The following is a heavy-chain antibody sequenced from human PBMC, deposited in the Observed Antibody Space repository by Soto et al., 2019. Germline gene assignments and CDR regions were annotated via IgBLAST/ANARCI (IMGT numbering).Heavy chain of an antibody. J-gene: IGHJ4*02. D-gene: IGHD3-16*02. Sequence: GQRLEWMGWINAGTGNTEYSQKFQGRVTMTRNTSITTAYMELSSLRSEDTAVYYCVRGRVMITFGVVTVMAYRGQGSPVTVSS. V-gene: IGHV1-8*01. CDR3: VRGRVMITFGVVTVMAY. CDR2: INAGTGNT.